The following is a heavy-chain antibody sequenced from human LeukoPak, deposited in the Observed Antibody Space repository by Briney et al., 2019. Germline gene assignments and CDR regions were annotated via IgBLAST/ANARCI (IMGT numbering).Heavy chain of an antibody. CDR2: INPNSGGA. CDR3: ARDHITMIVVVGFDP. Sequence: GALVKISCKASGYTFTGYYMHWVRQAPGQGLEWMGWINPNSGGANYAQKFQGRVTMTRDTSISTAYMELSRLRSDDTAVYYCARDHITMIVVVGFDPWGQGTLVTVSS. D-gene: IGHD3-22*01. J-gene: IGHJ5*02. CDR1: GYTFTGYY. V-gene: IGHV1-2*02.